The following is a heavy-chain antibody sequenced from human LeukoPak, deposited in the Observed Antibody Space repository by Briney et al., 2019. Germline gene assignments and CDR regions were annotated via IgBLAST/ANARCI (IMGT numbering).Heavy chain of an antibody. D-gene: IGHD3-3*01. CDR2: LSGSGAGT. Sequence: PGGSLRLSCAASGFTFSDYALGWVRQAPGGGLGWVATLSGSGAGTYYSDSVQGRFTISRDNSKRALFLQMNSLRAEDTAFYYCAKAELGVDTFFDYWGQGTLVTVSS. CDR3: AKAELGVDTFFDY. CDR1: GFTFSDYA. V-gene: IGHV3-23*01. J-gene: IGHJ4*02.